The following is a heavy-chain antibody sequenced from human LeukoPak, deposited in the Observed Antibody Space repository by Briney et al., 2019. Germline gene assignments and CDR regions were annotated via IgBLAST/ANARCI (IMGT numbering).Heavy chain of an antibody. V-gene: IGHV3-74*01. CDR1: GFTFSNYW. J-gene: IGHJ4*02. CDR2: INSDGRDT. D-gene: IGHD1-26*01. Sequence: PGGSLRLSCAASGFTFSNYWMHWVRQAPGKGLVWVSRINSDGRDTNYADSVKGRFTISRDNAKNTLYVQMNSLRAEDSAVYYCVRQGTVGEFDYWGQGTLVTVSS. CDR3: VRQGTVGEFDY.